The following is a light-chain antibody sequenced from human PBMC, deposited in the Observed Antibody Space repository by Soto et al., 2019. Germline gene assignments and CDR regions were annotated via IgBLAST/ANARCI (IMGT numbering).Light chain of an antibody. CDR1: SSDVGAYNY. J-gene: IGLJ1*01. CDR3: FSHRGGDSHV. V-gene: IGLV2-14*01. Sequence: QSALTQPASVSGSPGQSITISCTGTSSDVGAYNYVSWYQQYPGKAPKLMIYGVTNRPSGVSNRFSGPKTGNTASLTISGLQAEDEADYICFSHRGGDSHVFGTGTKVTVL. CDR2: GVT.